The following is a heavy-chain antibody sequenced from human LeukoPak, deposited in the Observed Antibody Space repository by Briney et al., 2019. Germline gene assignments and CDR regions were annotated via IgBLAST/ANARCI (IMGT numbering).Heavy chain of an antibody. J-gene: IGHJ3*02. Sequence: GGSLRLSCAASGFTFSDYYMSWIRQAPGKGLEWLSYISSSGNIKYYTDSVKGRFTISRDNAKNSLYLQMNSLRAEDTAVYYCARVGPRGVTRAFDIWGQGTMVTVSS. V-gene: IGHV3-11*04. CDR2: ISSSGNIK. CDR1: GFTFSDYY. D-gene: IGHD5-18*01. CDR3: ARVGPRGVTRAFDI.